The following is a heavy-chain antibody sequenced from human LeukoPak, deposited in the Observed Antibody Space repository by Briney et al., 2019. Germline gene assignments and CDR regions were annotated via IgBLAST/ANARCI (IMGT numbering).Heavy chain of an antibody. V-gene: IGHV3-23*01. CDR1: GFTFSKYA. J-gene: IGHJ4*02. D-gene: IGHD3-22*01. CDR2: ISGSGGST. CDR3: VKESQYFFDNRSPTYFDH. Sequence: QSGGSLRLSCAASGFTFSKYAMSWVRQAPGKGLKWISGISGSGGSTDYADSVKGRFTISRDNSNNSLYLLMNSLRAEDTATYYCVKESQYFFDNRSPTYFDHWGRGTLVTVSS.